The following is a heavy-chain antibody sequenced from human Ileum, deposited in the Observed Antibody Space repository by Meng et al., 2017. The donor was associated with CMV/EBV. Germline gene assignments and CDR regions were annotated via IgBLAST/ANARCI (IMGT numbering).Heavy chain of an antibody. CDR1: GFTVSSNY. D-gene: IGHD6-13*01. CDR3: AYSSSWAHFDY. J-gene: IGHJ4*02. V-gene: IGHV3-53*01. CDR2: IYSDGTT. Sequence: LSLTCVASGFTVSSNYMSWVRQAPGKGLEWVSIIYSDGTTYYADSVKGRFTISRDKSKNTLDLQMNSLRAEDMAVYYCAYSSSWAHFDYWGQGTLVTVSS.